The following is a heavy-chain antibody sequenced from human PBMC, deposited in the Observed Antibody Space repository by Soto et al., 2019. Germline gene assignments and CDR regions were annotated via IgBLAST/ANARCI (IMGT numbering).Heavy chain of an antibody. V-gene: IGHV1-46*03. CDR1: GYTFTSYY. CDR2: INPSGGST. Sequence: GASVKVSCKASGYTFTSYYMHWVRQAPGQGLEWMGIINPSGGSTSYAQKFQGRVTMTRDTSTSTVYMELSSLRSEDTAVYYCARSRHSNPYYDILTGTLGDAFDIWGQGTMVTVSS. J-gene: IGHJ3*02. D-gene: IGHD3-9*01. CDR3: ARSRHSNPYYDILTGTLGDAFDI.